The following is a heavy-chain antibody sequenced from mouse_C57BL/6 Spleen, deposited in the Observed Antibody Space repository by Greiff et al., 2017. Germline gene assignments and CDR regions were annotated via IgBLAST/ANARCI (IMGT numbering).Heavy chain of an antibody. CDR2: IYPRSGNT. CDR3: AREGIITTVPDWYFDV. J-gene: IGHJ1*03. CDR1: GYTFTSYG. Sequence: VQLVESGAELARPGASVKLSCKASGYTFTSYGISWVKQRTGQGLEWIGEIYPRSGNTYYNEKFKGKATLTADKSSSTAYMELRSLTSEDSAVYFCAREGIITTVPDWYFDVWGTGTTVTVSS. D-gene: IGHD1-1*01. V-gene: IGHV1-81*01.